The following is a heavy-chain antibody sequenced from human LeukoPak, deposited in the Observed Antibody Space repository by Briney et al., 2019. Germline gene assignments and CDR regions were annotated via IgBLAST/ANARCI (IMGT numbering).Heavy chain of an antibody. D-gene: IGHD2-2*02. CDR2: ISACNGNT. CDR1: GYTFTSYG. J-gene: IGHJ5*02. CDR3: ARDKEDIVVVPAAISWFDP. Sequence: ASVKVSCKASGYTFTSYGISWVRQAPGQGLEWMGWISACNGNTNYAQKLQGRVTMTTDTSTSTAYMELRSLRSDDTAVYYCARDKEDIVVVPAAISWFDPWGQGTLVTVSS. V-gene: IGHV1-18*01.